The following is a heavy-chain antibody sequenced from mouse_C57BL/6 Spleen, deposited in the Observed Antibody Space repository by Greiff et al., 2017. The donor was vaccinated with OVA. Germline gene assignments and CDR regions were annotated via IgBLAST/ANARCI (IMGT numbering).Heavy chain of an antibody. CDR3: ARKAGYDGFDY. J-gene: IGHJ2*01. D-gene: IGHD2-2*01. V-gene: IGHV1-26*01. Sequence: VQLQQSGPELVKPGASVKISCKASGYTFTDYYMNWVKQSHGKSLEWIGDINPNNGGTSYNQKFKGKATLTVDKSSSTAYMELRSLTSEDSAVYYCARKAGYDGFDYWGQGTTRTVSS. CDR2: INPNNGGT. CDR1: GYTFTDYY.